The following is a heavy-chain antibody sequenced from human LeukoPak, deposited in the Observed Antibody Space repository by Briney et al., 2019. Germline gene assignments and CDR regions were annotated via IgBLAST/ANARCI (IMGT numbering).Heavy chain of an antibody. Sequence: PSETLSLTCTVSGGSISSSSYYWGWIRQPPGKGLEWIGSIYYSGSTYYNPSLKSRVTISVDTSKNQFSLKLSSVTAADTAVYYCARGEAGNHYYYYMDVWGKGTTVTISS. D-gene: IGHD6-13*01. CDR2: IYYSGST. CDR3: ARGEAGNHYYYYMDV. CDR1: GGSISSSSYY. V-gene: IGHV4-39*07. J-gene: IGHJ6*03.